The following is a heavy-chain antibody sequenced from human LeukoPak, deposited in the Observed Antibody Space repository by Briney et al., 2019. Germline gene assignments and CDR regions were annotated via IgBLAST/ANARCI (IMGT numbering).Heavy chain of an antibody. CDR1: GFTFSSYG. V-gene: IGHV3-30*02. CDR3: AKDPPSGYSYGDY. Sequence: GGSLRLSCAASGFTFSSYGMHWVRQAPGKGLEWVAFIRYDGSNKYYADSVKGRFTISRDNSKNTLYLQMNSLRAEDTAVYYCAKDPPSGYSYGDYWGQGTLVTVSS. CDR2: IRYDGSNK. J-gene: IGHJ4*02. D-gene: IGHD5-18*01.